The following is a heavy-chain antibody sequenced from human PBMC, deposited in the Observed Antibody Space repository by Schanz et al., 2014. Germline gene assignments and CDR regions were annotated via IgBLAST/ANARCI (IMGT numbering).Heavy chain of an antibody. V-gene: IGHV1-18*04. CDR1: GYTFTNYG. D-gene: IGHD6-13*01. CDR2: ISVNNGNT. J-gene: IGHJ4*02. CDR3: ASARPAIEAAGRSDY. Sequence: QVQLVQAGAEVRKPGTSVKVSCTASGYTFTNYGIIWVRQAPGQGLEWMGWISVNNGNTNYAHKFQGRVAMTTANTXXGYLRPEDTAADYSALYYRASARPAIEAAGRSDYWGQGTLVTVSS.